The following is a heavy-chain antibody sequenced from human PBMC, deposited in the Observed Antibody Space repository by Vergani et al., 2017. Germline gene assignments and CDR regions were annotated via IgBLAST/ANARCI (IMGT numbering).Heavy chain of an antibody. J-gene: IGHJ4*02. CDR2: INHSGST. V-gene: IGHV4-34*01. CDR1: GGSFSGYY. Sequence: QVQLQESGPGLLKPSETLSLTCAVYGGSFSGYYWSWIRQPPGKGLEWIGEINHSGSTNYNPSLKSRVTISVDTSKNQFSLKLSSVTAADTAVYYCARALYGRRGTYDYWGQGTLVTVSS. CDR3: ARALYGRRGTYDY. D-gene: IGHD3-16*01.